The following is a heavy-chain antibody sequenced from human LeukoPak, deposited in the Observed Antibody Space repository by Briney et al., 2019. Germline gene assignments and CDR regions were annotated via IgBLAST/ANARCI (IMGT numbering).Heavy chain of an antibody. CDR3: ARVSYNYDDRYYFDY. J-gene: IGHJ4*02. Sequence: PSQTLSLTCAVSGGSISSGGYSWSWIRQPPGKGLEWIGYIYHSGSTYYNPSLKSRVTISVDTSKNQCSLKLRSVTAADTAVYYCARVSYNYDDRYYFDYWGQGTLVTVSS. V-gene: IGHV4-30-2*01. CDR2: IYHSGST. D-gene: IGHD3-16*01. CDR1: GGSISSGGYS.